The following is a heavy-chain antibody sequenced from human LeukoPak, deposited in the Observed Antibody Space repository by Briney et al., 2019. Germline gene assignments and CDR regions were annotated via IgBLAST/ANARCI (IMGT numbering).Heavy chain of an antibody. Sequence: SETLSLTCDVPGSSISDGYYWGWIRQTPGMGLEWIGNMYYSATPYYNPSLKSRVIISVDTSKNQLFLQMRSVTAADTAIYCARSAGYRSGWHTGDFDYWGLGMLVTVPS. CDR3: RSAGYRSGWHTGDFDY. CDR2: MYYSATP. V-gene: IGHV4-38-2*01. J-gene: IGHJ4*02. D-gene: IGHD6-19*01. CDR1: GSSISDGYY.